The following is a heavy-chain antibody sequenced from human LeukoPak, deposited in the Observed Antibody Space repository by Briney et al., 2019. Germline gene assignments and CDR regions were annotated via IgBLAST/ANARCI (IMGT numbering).Heavy chain of an antibody. J-gene: IGHJ3*02. CDR3: ARAGVEFLDAFDI. CDR2: IYYSGST. V-gene: IGHV4-59*01. Sequence: SETLSLTCTVSGGSISSYYWSWIRQPPGKGLEWIGYIYYSGSTNYNPSLKSRVTISVDTSKNRFSLKLSSVAAADTAVYYCARAGVEFLDAFDIWGQGTMVTVSS. CDR1: GGSISSYY. D-gene: IGHD3-3*01.